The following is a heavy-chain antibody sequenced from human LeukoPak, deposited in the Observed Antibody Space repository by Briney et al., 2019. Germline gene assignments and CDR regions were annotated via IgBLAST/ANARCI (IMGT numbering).Heavy chain of an antibody. J-gene: IGHJ4*02. D-gene: IGHD4-11*01. CDR2: ISGNGDST. CDR3: ARVRDDYTYFDC. CDR1: GSTFNSYA. Sequence: GGSLRLSCAASGSTFNSYAMSWVRQAPGKGLEWVSTISGNGDSTSYAHSVKGRFTISRDNSKNTLYLQMNSLRAEDTAVYYCARVRDDYTYFDCWGQGTLVTVSS. V-gene: IGHV3-23*01.